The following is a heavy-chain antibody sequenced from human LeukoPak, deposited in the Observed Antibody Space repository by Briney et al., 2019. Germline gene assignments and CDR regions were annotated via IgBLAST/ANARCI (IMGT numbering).Heavy chain of an antibody. V-gene: IGHV3-33*08. CDR2: IQYDGSKT. CDR3: ARDVDTSNHMSIFDP. D-gene: IGHD2-21*01. CDR1: GFTFSHYG. Sequence: GGSLRLSCSASGFTFSHYGMHWVRRAPGKGLEWVAGIQYDGSKTYYGDSVKGRFSISGDNSRNTLYLQMSSLRAEDTAVYSCARDVDTSNHMSIFDPWGQGTLVTVSS. J-gene: IGHJ5*02.